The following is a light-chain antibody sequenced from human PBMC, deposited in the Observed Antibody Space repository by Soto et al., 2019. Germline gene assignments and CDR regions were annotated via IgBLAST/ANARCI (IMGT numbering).Light chain of an antibody. J-gene: IGLJ3*02. CDR1: SSNIGADSA. CDR2: GDN. V-gene: IGLV1-40*01. Sequence: QSVLTQPPSVSGAPGQRVIISCTGSSSNIGADSAVHWYQQLPGKAPKLLIYGDNNRPSGVPDRFSGSKSGISASLAITGLQAEDEADYYCQSYDTSLSGRVFGGGTKLTVL. CDR3: QSYDTSLSGRV.